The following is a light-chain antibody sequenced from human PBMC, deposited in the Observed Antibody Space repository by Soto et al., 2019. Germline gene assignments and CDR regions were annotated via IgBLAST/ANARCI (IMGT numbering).Light chain of an antibody. V-gene: IGLV2-11*01. CDR2: GVT. Sequence: QSVLTQPRSVSGSPGQSVTISCTGTSSDVGGYNYVSWFQQHPGKAPKLMIYGVTERPSGVPDRFSGSKSGNTASLTISGLQAEDEADYYCCSYAVNVYVFGTGTKLTVL. J-gene: IGLJ1*01. CDR3: CSYAVNVYV. CDR1: SSDVGGYNY.